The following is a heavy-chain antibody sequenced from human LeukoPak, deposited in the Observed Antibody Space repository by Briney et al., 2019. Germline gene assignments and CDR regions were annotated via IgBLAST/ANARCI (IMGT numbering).Heavy chain of an antibody. CDR1: GGSISSYY. D-gene: IGHD6-13*01. V-gene: IGHV4-4*07. Sequence: PSETLSLTCTVSGGSISSYYWSWIRQPAGKGLEWIVRIYTSGSTNYNPSLKSRVTMSVDTSKNQFSLKLSSVTAADTAVYYCARAGYSSSWYDSPYYFDYWGQGTLVTVSS. CDR2: IYTSGST. J-gene: IGHJ4*02. CDR3: ARAGYSSSWYDSPYYFDY.